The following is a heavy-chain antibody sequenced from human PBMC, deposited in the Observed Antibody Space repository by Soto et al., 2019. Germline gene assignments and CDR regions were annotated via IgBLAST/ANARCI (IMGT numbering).Heavy chain of an antibody. Sequence: QLQLQESGPGLVKPSETLSLTCTVSGGSISSSGYYWGWIRQPPGKGLEWIGSIYYSGSTYYNPSLKSRVTISVDTSKNQFSLKLSSVTAADTAVYYCARHVFNHYDFLSGSGWFDPWGQGTLVTVSS. J-gene: IGHJ5*02. V-gene: IGHV4-39*01. CDR3: ARHVFNHYDFLSGSGWFDP. CDR2: IYYSGST. CDR1: GGSISSSGYY. D-gene: IGHD3-3*01.